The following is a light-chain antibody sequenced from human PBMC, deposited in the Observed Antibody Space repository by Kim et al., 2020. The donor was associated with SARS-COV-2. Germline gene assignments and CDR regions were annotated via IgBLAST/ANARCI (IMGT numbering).Light chain of an antibody. CDR3: QQSYSTPVT. V-gene: IGKV1-39*01. CDR1: QYISTY. Sequence: DIQMTQSPSSLSASAGDRITITCRASQYISTYLNWYQQKPGKAPKVLIYAASSLHSGVPSRFSGSGSGTDFTLIISSLQPEDFATYYCQQSYSTPVTFGGGTKVEI. J-gene: IGKJ4*01. CDR2: AAS.